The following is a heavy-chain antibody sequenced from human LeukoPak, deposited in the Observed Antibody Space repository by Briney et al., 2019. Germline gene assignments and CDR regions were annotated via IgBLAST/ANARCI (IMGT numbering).Heavy chain of an antibody. J-gene: IGHJ4*02. CDR2: INTDGTVT. D-gene: IGHD6-19*01. V-gene: IGHV3-74*01. CDR1: GFTFSKYW. Sequence: GGSLRLSCAASGFTFSKYWMLWVRQAPGKGLESVSRINTDGTVTTYADSVKGRFTVSRDNADNTMFLQMNSVRDEDTAVYYCARTQWMAPPPYSWGQGTPVTVSS. CDR3: ARTQWMAPPPYS.